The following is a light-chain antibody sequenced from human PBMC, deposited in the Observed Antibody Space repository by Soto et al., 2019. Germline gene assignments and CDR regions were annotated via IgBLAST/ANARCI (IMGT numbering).Light chain of an antibody. CDR3: QQRSVWPLT. Sequence: EIVLTQSPGTLSLSPGERATLSCRASQSVTSNYLAWYQQRPGQAPRLLIFGASIRATGLPDRFSGSGSGTDFTLTISRLEPEDFAVYHCQQRSVWPLTFGGGTKV. CDR2: GAS. CDR1: QSVTSNY. V-gene: IGKV3D-20*02. J-gene: IGKJ4*01.